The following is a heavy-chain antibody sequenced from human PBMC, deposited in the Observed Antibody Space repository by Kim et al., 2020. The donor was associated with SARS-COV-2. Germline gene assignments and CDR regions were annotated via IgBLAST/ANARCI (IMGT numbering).Heavy chain of an antibody. D-gene: IGHD2-2*01. CDR3: ARDVSVVVPAAHDAFDI. V-gene: IGHV3-30*07. Sequence: GKGRFTISRDNSKNTLYLRRNSLRAEDTAVYYCARDVSVVVPAAHDAFDIWGQGTMVTVSS. J-gene: IGHJ3*02.